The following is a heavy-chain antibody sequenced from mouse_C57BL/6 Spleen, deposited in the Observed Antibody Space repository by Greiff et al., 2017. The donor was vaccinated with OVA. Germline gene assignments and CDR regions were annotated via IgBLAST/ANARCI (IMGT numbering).Heavy chain of an antibody. CDR2: IYPSDSET. CDR1: GYTFTSYW. J-gene: IGHJ1*03. Sequence: QVQLQQPGAELVRPGSSVKLSCKASGYTFTSYWMDWVKQRPGQGLEWIGNIYPSDSETHYNQKFKDKATLTVDKSSSTAYMQLSSLTSEDSAVYCCARKRDGFDVWGTGTTVTVSS. CDR3: ARKRDGFDV. D-gene: IGHD2-3*01. V-gene: IGHV1-61*01.